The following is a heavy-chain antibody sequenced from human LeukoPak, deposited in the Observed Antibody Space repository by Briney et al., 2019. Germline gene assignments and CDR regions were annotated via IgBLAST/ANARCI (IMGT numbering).Heavy chain of an antibody. CDR2: ISAYNGNT. D-gene: IGHD2-2*01. CDR3: ASSTALKESRAFDI. J-gene: IGHJ3*02. CDR1: GYTFTSYG. Sequence: GASVKVSCKASGYTFTSYGISWVRQAPGQGLEWMGWISAYNGNTNYAQKLQGRVTMTTDTSTSTAYMELRSLRSDDTAVYYCASSTALKESRAFDIWGQGTMVTVSS. V-gene: IGHV1-18*01.